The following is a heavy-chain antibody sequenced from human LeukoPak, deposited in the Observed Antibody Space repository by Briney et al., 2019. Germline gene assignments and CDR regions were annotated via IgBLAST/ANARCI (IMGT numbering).Heavy chain of an antibody. J-gene: IGHJ4*02. CDR1: GFTFSSYA. CDR3: ASSYGSGTYYFDY. Sequence: GGSLRLSCAASGFTFSSYAMSWVRQAPGKGLEWVSAISGSGGSTYYADPVKGRFTISRDNSKNTLYLQMNSLRAEDTAVYYCASSYGSGTYYFDYWGQGTLVTVSS. V-gene: IGHV3-23*01. D-gene: IGHD3-10*01. CDR2: ISGSGGST.